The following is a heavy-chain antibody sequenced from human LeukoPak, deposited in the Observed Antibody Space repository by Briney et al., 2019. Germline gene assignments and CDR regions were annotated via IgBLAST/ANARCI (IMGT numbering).Heavy chain of an antibody. CDR3: ARSYSNHLFGMDV. V-gene: IGHV3-66*01. CDR1: GFTVSNYY. D-gene: IGHD4-11*01. Sequence: GGSLRLSCAASGFTVSNYYMTWVRQAPGKGLGWVSVMYSGGSTYYADSVKGRVAISRDNSQNTVFLQMNSVRVEDTAVYYCARSYSNHLFGMDVWGQGTAVIVSS. J-gene: IGHJ6*02. CDR2: MYSGGST.